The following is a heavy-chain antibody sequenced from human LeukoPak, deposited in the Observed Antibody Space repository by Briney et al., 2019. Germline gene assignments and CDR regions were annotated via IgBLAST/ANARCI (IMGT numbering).Heavy chain of an antibody. CDR2: ISYDGSNK. CDR1: GFTFSSYA. CDR3: ARAGSSGWYSFDY. V-gene: IGHV3-30-3*01. Sequence: GGSLRLSCAASGFTFSSYAMHWVRQAPGKGLEWVALISYDGSNKYYADSVKGRFTISRDNSKNTLYLQMNSLRAEDTAVYYCARAGSSGWYSFDYWGQGTLGTVSP. D-gene: IGHD6-19*01. J-gene: IGHJ4*02.